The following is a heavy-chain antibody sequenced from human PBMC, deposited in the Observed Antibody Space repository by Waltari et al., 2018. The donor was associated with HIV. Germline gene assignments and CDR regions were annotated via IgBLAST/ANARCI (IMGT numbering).Heavy chain of an antibody. CDR2: MNQAGNDK. Sequence: EVHLVESGGGLVHPGGSLRLSCAASGFPFRDFSVGWVRQAPGKGLEWVGNMNQAGNDKWYADSVRGRFTVSRDNAKNSLWLQMNSLRAEDTAVYYCVRDICFNSVSCHSVDWGQGTLVTVSS. D-gene: IGHD3-10*01. J-gene: IGHJ4*01. CDR1: GFPFRDFS. CDR3: VRDICFNSVSCHSVD. V-gene: IGHV3-7*01.